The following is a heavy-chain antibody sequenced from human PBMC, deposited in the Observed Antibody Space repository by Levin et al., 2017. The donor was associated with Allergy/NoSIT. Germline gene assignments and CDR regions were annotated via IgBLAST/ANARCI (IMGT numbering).Heavy chain of an antibody. CDR3: ATTSPLLHVGDLSSDAFDI. D-gene: IGHD1-26*01. CDR2: IRSKAFGGTK. V-gene: IGHV3-49*03. J-gene: IGHJ3*02. Sequence: PGESLKISCTGSGFTFGDYAITWFRQAPGKGLEWVGLIRSKAFGGTKEFAASVRGRFTLSRDDSERSTYVQMNSLKSEDTAVYYCATTSPLLHVGDLSSDAFDIWGQGTMVTVSS. CDR1: GFTFGDYA.